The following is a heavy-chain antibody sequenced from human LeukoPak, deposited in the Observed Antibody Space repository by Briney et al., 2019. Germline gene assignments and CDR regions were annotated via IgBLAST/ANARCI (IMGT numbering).Heavy chain of an antibody. Sequence: SETLSLTCTVYGGSFSGYYWSWIRQPPGKGLEWIGEINHSGSTKYNPSLKSRVTISVDTSKNQFSLKLSSVTAADTAVYYCARGIEMSIYYFFDFWGQGTLVTVSS. CDR2: INHSGST. V-gene: IGHV4-34*01. J-gene: IGHJ4*02. D-gene: IGHD5-24*01. CDR3: ARGIEMSIYYFFDF. CDR1: GGSFSGYY.